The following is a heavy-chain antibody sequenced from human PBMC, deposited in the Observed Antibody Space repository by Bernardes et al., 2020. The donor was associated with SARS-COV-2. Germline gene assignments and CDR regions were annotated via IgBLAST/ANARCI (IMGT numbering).Heavy chain of an antibody. CDR3: ARNKRDSGRSFYYYGMDI. J-gene: IGHJ6*02. CDR1: GFTFIDYA. CDR2: TTGGGVSS. V-gene: IGHV3-23*01. D-gene: IGHD3-10*01. Sequence: GGSLRLSCAGSGFTFIDYAMSWVRQAPGKGLEWVSSTTGGGVSSYYADSVKGRFTISRDNSKNTLYLQMTSLRAEDTAVYYCARNKRDSGRSFYYYGMDIWGPGTTVSVSS.